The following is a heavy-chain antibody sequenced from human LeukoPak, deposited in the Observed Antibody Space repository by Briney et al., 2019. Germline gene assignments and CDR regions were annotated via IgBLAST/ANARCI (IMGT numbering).Heavy chain of an antibody. V-gene: IGHV1-69*04. CDR1: GGTFSSYA. J-gene: IGHJ3*02. D-gene: IGHD3-22*01. CDR2: IIPILGIA. Sequence: SVKVSCKSSGGTFSSYAISWVRQAPGQGLEWMGRIIPILGIANYAQKFQGRVTITPDKSTSTAYMELRSLRCEDTAVYYCAGGGRMIVDAFDIGARGTMVTVSS. CDR3: AGGGRMIVDAFDI.